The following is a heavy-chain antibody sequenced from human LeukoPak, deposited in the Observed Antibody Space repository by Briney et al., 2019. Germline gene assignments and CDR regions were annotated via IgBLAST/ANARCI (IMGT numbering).Heavy chain of an antibody. Sequence: PGGSLRLSCAASGFTFSSYWMSWVRQAPGKGLEWVANIKQDGSEKYYVDSVKGRFTISRDNSKNTLYLQMNSLRAEDTAVYYCAREKPSMITFGGVIAEGYFDYWGQGALVTVSS. J-gene: IGHJ4*02. CDR1: GFTFSSYW. V-gene: IGHV3-7*01. CDR3: AREKPSMITFGGVIAEGYFDY. CDR2: IKQDGSEK. D-gene: IGHD3-16*02.